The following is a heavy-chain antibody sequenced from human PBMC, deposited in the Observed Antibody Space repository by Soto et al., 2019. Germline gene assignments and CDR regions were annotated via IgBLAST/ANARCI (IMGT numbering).Heavy chain of an antibody. J-gene: IGHJ6*02. Sequence: SVKVSCKASGGTFSSYAISWVRQAPGQGLEWMGGIIPIFGTANYAQKFQGRVTITADESTSTAYMELSSLRSEDTAVYYCARGDPHIRPGGIAADGTYYYYGMDVCGQGTTVTVSS. D-gene: IGHD6-13*01. V-gene: IGHV1-69*13. CDR3: ARGDPHIRPGGIAADGTYYYYGMDV. CDR1: GGTFSSYA. CDR2: IIPIFGTA.